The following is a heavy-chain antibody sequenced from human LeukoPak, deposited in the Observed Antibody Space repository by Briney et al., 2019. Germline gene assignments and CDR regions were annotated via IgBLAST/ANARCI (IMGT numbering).Heavy chain of an antibody. D-gene: IGHD2-2*01. CDR2: FDPEDGET. Sequence: SVTVSCKVSGYTLTELSMHWVRQAPGKGLEWMGGFDPEDGETIYAQKFQGRVTMTADTSTDTAYMELSSLRSEDTAVYYCVTKGLVAAPRYHWFDPWGHGTLTVVSS. CDR3: VTKGLVAAPRYHWFDP. J-gene: IGHJ5*02. V-gene: IGHV1-24*01. CDR1: GYTLTELS.